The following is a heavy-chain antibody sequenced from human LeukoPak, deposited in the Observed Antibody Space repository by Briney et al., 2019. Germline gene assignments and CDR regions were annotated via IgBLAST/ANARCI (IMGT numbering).Heavy chain of an antibody. V-gene: IGHV4-30-4*01. D-gene: IGHD5-24*01. Sequence: TSETLSLTCTVSGGSISSGDYYWSWIRQPPGKGLEWIGYIYYSGSTYYNPSLKSRVTISVDTSKNQFSLKLSSVTAADTAVYYCAREISRDGYNYPGYWGQGTLVTVSS. CDR2: IYYSGST. J-gene: IGHJ4*02. CDR3: AREISRDGYNYPGY. CDR1: GGSISSGDYY.